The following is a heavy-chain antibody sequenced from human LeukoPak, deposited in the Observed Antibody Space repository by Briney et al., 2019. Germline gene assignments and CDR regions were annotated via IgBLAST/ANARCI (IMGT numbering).Heavy chain of an antibody. Sequence: GGSLRLSCAASGFIFSSHWMTWVRQAPGKGLEWVSNIKQDGSEKYYVDSVKGRFTISRDNAKSSLYLQMNSLRAEDTAVYYCARDPDYDSSGYYYNYFDYWGQGTLVTVSS. CDR3: ARDPDYDSSGYYYNYFDY. CDR2: IKQDGSEK. CDR1: GFIFSSHW. D-gene: IGHD3-22*01. J-gene: IGHJ4*02. V-gene: IGHV3-7*03.